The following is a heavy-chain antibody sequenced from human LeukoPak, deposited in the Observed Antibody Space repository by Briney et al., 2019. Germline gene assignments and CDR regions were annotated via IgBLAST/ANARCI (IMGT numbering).Heavy chain of an antibody. D-gene: IGHD6-19*01. CDR2: IFPSGGEI. J-gene: IGHJ4*02. Sequence: GGSLRLSCAASGFTFSTFAMIWVRQPPGKGLEWVSSIFPSGGEIHYADSVRGRFTISRDNSKSTLSLQMNSLRAEDTAIYYCARLAPGYSSGWRRVLDYWGQGTLVTVSS. CDR3: ARLAPGYSSGWRRVLDY. CDR1: GFTFSTFA. V-gene: IGHV3-23*01.